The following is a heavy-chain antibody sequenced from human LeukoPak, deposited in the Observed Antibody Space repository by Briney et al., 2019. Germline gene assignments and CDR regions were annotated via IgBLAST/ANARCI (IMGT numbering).Heavy chain of an antibody. J-gene: IGHJ4*02. Sequence: GESLKISCKGSGYIFTNYWIGWVRQMPGKGLEWMGIIYPGDSDTKYSPSFQGQVIISADKSISTAYLQWISLKASDTAMYYCARGSDYVHFDYWGQGTLLIVSS. CDR1: GYIFTNYW. V-gene: IGHV5-51*01. D-gene: IGHD3-22*01. CDR2: IYPGDSDT. CDR3: ARGSDYVHFDY.